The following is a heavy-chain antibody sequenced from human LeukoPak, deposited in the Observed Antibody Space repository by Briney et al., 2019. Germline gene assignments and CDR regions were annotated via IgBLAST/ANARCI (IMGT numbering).Heavy chain of an antibody. J-gene: IGHJ4*02. Sequence: GASVKVSCKASGFTFTGYYIHWVRQAPGQGLEWMGWISAYNGNTNYAQKLQGRVTLTTDTSTSTAYMEVRSLTSDDTAVYYCARTLAAEIQSWSDGFLDFWGQGTLVTVSS. CDR1: GFTFTGYY. CDR2: ISAYNGNT. V-gene: IGHV1-18*04. D-gene: IGHD5-18*01. CDR3: ARTLAAEIQSWSDGFLDF.